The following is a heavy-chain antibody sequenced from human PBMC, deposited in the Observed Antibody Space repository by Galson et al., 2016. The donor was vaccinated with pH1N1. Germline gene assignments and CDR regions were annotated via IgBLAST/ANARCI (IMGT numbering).Heavy chain of an antibody. CDR3: ARWRSTWGVTGFDL. V-gene: IGHV1-46*03. J-gene: IGHJ4*02. CDR1: GYTLTKYY. Sequence: SVKVSCKASGYTLTKYYMHWVRQAPGQGLEWMGIINPSGGNTVYAEKFQGRFTLTSDTSTSIAYMDLSNVSSDDAAVYYCARWRSTWGVTGFDLWGQGTLVTVSS. D-gene: IGHD3-10*01. CDR2: INPSGGNT.